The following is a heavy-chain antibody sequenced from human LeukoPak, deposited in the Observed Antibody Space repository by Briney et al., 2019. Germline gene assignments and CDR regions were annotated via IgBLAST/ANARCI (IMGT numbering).Heavy chain of an antibody. J-gene: IGHJ4*02. CDR3: ARGYYPDF. V-gene: IGHV3-74*01. CDR1: GFTFSSYW. D-gene: IGHD3-10*01. Sequence: GGSLRLSCADSGFTFSSYWMHWVRHVPEKRLVWVSRINSDGSSINYADSVKGRFTISRDNAKNTLYLQMDSLGAEDTAVYYCARGYYPDFWGQGTLVIVSS. CDR2: INSDGSSI.